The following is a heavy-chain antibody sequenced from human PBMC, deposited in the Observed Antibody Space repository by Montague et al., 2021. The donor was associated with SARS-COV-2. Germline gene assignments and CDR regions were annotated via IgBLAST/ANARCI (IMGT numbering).Heavy chain of an antibody. J-gene: IGHJ5*02. CDR2: INHSGST. CDR1: GGSFSGYY. Sequence: SETLSLTCAVYGGSFSGYYWSWIRQPPGKGLEWIGEINHSGSTNYNPSLNSRVTISVDTSKNQFSLKLSSVTAADTAVYYCARGPRITMIVVVITEIWFDPWGQGTLVTVSS. CDR3: ARGPRITMIVVVITEIWFDP. V-gene: IGHV4-34*01. D-gene: IGHD3-22*01.